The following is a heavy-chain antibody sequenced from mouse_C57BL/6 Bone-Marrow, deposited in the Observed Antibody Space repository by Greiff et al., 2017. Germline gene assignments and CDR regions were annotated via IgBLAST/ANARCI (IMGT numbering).Heavy chain of an antibody. D-gene: IGHD1-1*01. J-gene: IGHJ4*01. Sequence: EVKLVESGGGLVKPGGSLKLSCAASGFTFSSYAMSWVRQTPEKRLEWVATISDGGSYTYYPDNVKGRFTISRDNAKNNLYLQMSHLKSEDTAMYYCARDNYYGSSYSYYAMDYWGQGTSVTVSS. CDR1: GFTFSSYA. V-gene: IGHV5-4*01. CDR3: ARDNYYGSSYSYYAMDY. CDR2: ISDGGSYT.